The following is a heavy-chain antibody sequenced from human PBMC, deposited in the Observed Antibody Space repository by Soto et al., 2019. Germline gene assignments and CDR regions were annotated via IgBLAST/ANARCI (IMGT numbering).Heavy chain of an antibody. CDR1: GFSFRAYG. CDR2: VSYEGSSK. J-gene: IGHJ4*02. D-gene: IGHD3-16*01. Sequence: QVHLVESGGGVVQPGRSLRLSGAASGFSFRAYGMHCVRQAPGKGLQWVAVVSYEGSSKYYADSVKSRFSISSGNSKNTLVLQMTSLRKEDTAVYYCAKDQLRYFAWGRHTVDYWGQGTPVNVS. CDR3: AKDQLRYFAWGRHTVDY. V-gene: IGHV3-30*18.